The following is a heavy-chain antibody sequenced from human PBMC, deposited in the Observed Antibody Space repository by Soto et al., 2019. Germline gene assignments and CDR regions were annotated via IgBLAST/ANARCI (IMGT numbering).Heavy chain of an antibody. J-gene: IGHJ5*02. CDR2: ISAYNGNT. D-gene: IGHD6-6*01. V-gene: IGHV1-18*01. Sequence: ASVKVSCKASGYTFTSYGISWVRQAPGQGLEWMGWISAYNGNTNYAQKLQGRVTMTTDTSTSTAYMELRSLRSDDTAVYYCTRTGGYSSSTWDNWFDPWGQGTLVTVS. CDR1: GYTFTSYG. CDR3: TRTGGYSSSTWDNWFDP.